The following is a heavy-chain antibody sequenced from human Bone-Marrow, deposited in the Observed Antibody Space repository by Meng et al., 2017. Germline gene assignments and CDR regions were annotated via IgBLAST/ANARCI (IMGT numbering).Heavy chain of an antibody. Sequence: ASVKVSCKASGYTFTSYYMHWVRQAPGQGLEWMGIINPSGGSTSYAQKFQGRVTMTRDTSTSTVYMELSSLRSEDTAVYYCARGGDYGDSRVVNWFDPWGQGTLVTRLL. V-gene: IGHV1-46*01. CDR3: ARGGDYGDSRVVNWFDP. J-gene: IGHJ5*02. CDR1: GYTFTSYY. CDR2: INPSGGST. D-gene: IGHD4-17*01.